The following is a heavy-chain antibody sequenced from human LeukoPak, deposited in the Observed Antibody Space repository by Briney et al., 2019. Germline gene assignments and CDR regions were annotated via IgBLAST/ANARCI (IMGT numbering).Heavy chain of an antibody. D-gene: IGHD3-22*01. J-gene: IGHJ3*02. CDR3: AKDYYDSSGYNSDNDAFDI. V-gene: IGHV3-23*01. CDR1: GFTFSSYA. Sequence: GGSLRLSCAASGFTFSSYAMSWVRQAPGKGLEWVSAIRGSGGSTYYADSVKGRFTISRDNSKNTLYLQMNSLRAEDTAVYYCAKDYYDSSGYNSDNDAFDIWGQGTMVTVSS. CDR2: IRGSGGST.